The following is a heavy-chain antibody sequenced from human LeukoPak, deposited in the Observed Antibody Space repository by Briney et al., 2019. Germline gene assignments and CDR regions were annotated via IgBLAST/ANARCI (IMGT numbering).Heavy chain of an antibody. CDR3: ALSWQWLVQKRAFDY. D-gene: IGHD6-19*01. Sequence: PGGSLRLSCAASGFTFSSYAMSWVRQAPGKGLEWVSAISGSGGSTYYADSVKGRFTISRDNSKNTLYLQMNSLRAEDTAVYYCALSWQWLVQKRAFDYWGQGTLVTVSS. CDR1: GFTFSSYA. V-gene: IGHV3-23*01. J-gene: IGHJ4*02. CDR2: ISGSGGST.